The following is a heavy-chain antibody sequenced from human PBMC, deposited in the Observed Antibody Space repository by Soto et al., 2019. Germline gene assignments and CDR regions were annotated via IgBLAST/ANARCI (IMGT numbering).Heavy chain of an antibody. CDR3: VKEKTPRVSHSLDI. D-gene: IGHD6-13*01. J-gene: IGHJ3*02. V-gene: IGHV3-30*18. Sequence: QVQLVESGGGVVQPGRSLRLSCVTSGFTFSNYGMQWVRQAPGKGLEWVAVISYGGGAQYYADSVQGRFTISRDNSKNTLALEMNTLRPEDTAVYYFVKEKTPRVSHSLDIWGQGIIVTVSS. CDR2: ISYGGGAQ. CDR1: GFTFSNYG.